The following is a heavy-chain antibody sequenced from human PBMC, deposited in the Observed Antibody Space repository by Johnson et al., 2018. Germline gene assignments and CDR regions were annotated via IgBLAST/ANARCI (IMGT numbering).Heavy chain of an antibody. CDR2: INTGGSTT. Sequence: EVQLLESGGGLVQPGGSLRLSCAASGFTFSSYWMHWVRQAPGKGLVWVSRINTGGSTTTYADSVKGRFTISRDNAKNTLYLQMNSLRVEDTAVYYCARGGVIRGVMDYYYGRDVWGQGTAVTVA. D-gene: IGHD3-10*01. CDR1: GFTFSSYW. J-gene: IGHJ6*02. V-gene: IGHV3-74*01. CDR3: ARGGVIRGVMDYYYGRDV.